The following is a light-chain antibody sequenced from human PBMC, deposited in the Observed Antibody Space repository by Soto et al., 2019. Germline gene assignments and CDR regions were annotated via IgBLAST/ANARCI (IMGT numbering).Light chain of an antibody. CDR2: GAS. J-gene: IGKJ1*01. CDR1: QSVISTY. CDR3: QHYGSSTRT. Sequence: EVVLTQSPGNLSLSPGERATLSCRASQSVISTYLAWYQQKPGQAPRLLIYGASSRDTGIPDRFSGSGSGTDFTLTINRLEPEDFAVYYCQHYGSSTRTFGQGTKVEIK. V-gene: IGKV3-20*01.